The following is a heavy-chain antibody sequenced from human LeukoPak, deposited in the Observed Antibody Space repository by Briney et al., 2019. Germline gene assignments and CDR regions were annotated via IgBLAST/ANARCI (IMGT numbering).Heavy chain of an antibody. CDR2: ISAYNGNT. D-gene: IGHD6-13*01. J-gene: IGHJ3*02. CDR1: GYTFTSYG. Sequence: ASVKVSCKASGYTFTSYGISWVRQAPGQGLEWMGWISAYNGNTNYAQKLQGRVTMATDTSTSTAYMELRSLRSDDTAVYYCARVGYSSSWYRYDAFDIWGQGTMVTVSS. V-gene: IGHV1-18*01. CDR3: ARVGYSSSWYRYDAFDI.